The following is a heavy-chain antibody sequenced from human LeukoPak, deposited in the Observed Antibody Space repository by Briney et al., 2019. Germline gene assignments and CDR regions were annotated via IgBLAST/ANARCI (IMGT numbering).Heavy chain of an antibody. CDR2: SRAKIDSYTT. CDR3: ARGTASGDV. J-gene: IGHJ6*04. D-gene: IGHD5-18*01. V-gene: IGHV3-72*01. CDR1: GFTFSDHY. Sequence: SGGSLRLSCAASGFTFSDHYMDWVRQAPGKGLEWVGRSRAKIDSYTTEYTASVKGRFTISRDNAKNSLYLQMNSLRAEDTAVYYCARGTASGDVWGKGTTVTVSS.